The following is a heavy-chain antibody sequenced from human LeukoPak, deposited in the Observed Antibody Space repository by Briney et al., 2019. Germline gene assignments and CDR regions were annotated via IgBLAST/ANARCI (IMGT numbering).Heavy chain of an antibody. Sequence: SETLSLTCTVSGASITSGRYYWDWVRQPPGKGLEWIGTIHYSGTPTFYTPSLERRVTILAATSKNQFSLKLSSVTAADTALYSCAAGGDDAKAGDWGKGTLVAVSS. J-gene: IGHJ4*02. D-gene: IGHD3-16*01. V-gene: IGHV4-39*01. CDR3: AAGGDDAKAGD. CDR1: GASITSGRYY. CDR2: IHYSGTPT.